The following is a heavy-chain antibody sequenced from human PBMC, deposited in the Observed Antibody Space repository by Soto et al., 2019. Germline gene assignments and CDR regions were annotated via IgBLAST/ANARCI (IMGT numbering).Heavy chain of an antibody. Sequence: QVQLVESGGGVVQPGTSLRLSCAASGFTFSRHGMHWVRQTPGKGLEWLAVILNDASGHWYADSVKGRFTISRDNFETTLYLEMNGLRLEDTAMYYCAGGDDYPDNGFDYWGQGTLVTVSS. J-gene: IGHJ4*02. V-gene: IGHV3-33*01. D-gene: IGHD4-17*01. CDR3: AGGDDYPDNGFDY. CDR1: GFTFSRHG. CDR2: ILNDASGH.